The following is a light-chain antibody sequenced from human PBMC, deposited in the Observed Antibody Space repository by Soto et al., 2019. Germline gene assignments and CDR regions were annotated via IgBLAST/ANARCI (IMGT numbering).Light chain of an antibody. CDR1: QSVRTSY. CDR2: GAS. J-gene: IGKJ1*01. Sequence: EIVLTQSPGTLSLSPGERATLSCRASQSVRTSYLAWYQQKPGQAPRLLIYGASSRATGIPDRFSGSGSGTDFTLIISRLEPEDFAVYYCQQYASSPRTFGQGTKVEIK. CDR3: QQYASSPRT. V-gene: IGKV3-20*01.